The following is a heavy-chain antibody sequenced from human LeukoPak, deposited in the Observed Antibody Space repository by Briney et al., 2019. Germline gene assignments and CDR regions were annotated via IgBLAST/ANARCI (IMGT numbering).Heavy chain of an antibody. CDR2: INSDGSST. Sequence: GGSLRLSCAASGFTFSSYWMHWVRQAPGKGLVWVSRINSDGSSTSYADSVKGRFTISRDNAKNTLYLQMNSLRAEDTSVYYCAGGPWEVPLDYWGQGTLVTASS. CDR3: AGGPWEVPLDY. CDR1: GFTFSSYW. V-gene: IGHV3-74*01. J-gene: IGHJ4*02. D-gene: IGHD1-26*01.